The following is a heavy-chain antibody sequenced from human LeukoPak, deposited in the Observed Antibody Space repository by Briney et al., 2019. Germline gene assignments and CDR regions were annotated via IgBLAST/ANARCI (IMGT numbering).Heavy chain of an antibody. D-gene: IGHD2-8*01. V-gene: IGHV3-23*01. J-gene: IGHJ4*02. CDR3: AKGSRLMVYASNFDY. CDR2: ISGSGGTT. CDR1: GFTFDDYA. Sequence: QAGGSLRLSCAASGFTFDDYAMHWVRQAPGKGLEWVSVISGSGGTTYYADSVKGRFTISRDNSKNTLYLQMNSLRAEDTAVYYCAKGSRLMVYASNFDYWGQGTLVTVSS.